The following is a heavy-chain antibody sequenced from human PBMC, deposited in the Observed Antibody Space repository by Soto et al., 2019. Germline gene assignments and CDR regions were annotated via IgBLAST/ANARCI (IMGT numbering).Heavy chain of an antibody. V-gene: IGHV4-38-2*01. D-gene: IGHD6-13*01. CDR1: GYSISSGYY. CDR3: TRSLYSSSWYAGS. J-gene: IGHJ4*02. Sequence: KTSETLSLTCGVSGYSISSGYYWGWIRQPPGKGLERIGSVYHSGTTYYNPSLKSRVTISLDTSKNQFSLRLTSVTAADTAMYFCTRSLYSSSWYAGSWGQGTLVTVSS. CDR2: VYHSGTT.